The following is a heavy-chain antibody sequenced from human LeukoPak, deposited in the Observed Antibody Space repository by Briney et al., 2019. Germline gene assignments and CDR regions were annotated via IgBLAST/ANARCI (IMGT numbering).Heavy chain of an antibody. CDR2: INPNSGGT. D-gene: IGHD3-22*01. CDR3: ARAYGSGYYFIGSAATLGSLYVDY. Sequence: GASVKVSCKASGYTFTGYYMHWVRQAPGQGLEWMGWINPNSGGTNYAQKFQGRVTMTRDTSISTAYMELSRLRSDDTAVYYCARAYGSGYYFIGSAATLGSLYVDYWGQGTLVTVSS. V-gene: IGHV1-2*02. J-gene: IGHJ4*02. CDR1: GYTFTGYY.